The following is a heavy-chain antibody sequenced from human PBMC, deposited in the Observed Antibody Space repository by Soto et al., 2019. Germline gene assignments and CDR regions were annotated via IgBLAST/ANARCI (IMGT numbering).Heavy chain of an antibody. CDR3: ARGDSSYGNIVLMVYDYGDYYFDY. D-gene: IGHD2-8*01. V-gene: IGHV1-2*02. J-gene: IGHJ4*02. Sequence: VSVKVSCKASGYTFTGYYMHWVRQAPGQGLEWMGWINPNSGGTNYAQKFQGRVTMTRDTSISTGYMELSRLRSDDTAVYYCARGDSSYGNIVLMVYDYGDYYFDYWGQGTLVTVSS. CDR2: INPNSGGT. CDR1: GYTFTGYY.